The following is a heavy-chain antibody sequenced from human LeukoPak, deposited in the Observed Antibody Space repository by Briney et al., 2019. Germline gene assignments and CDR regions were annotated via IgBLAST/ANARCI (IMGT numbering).Heavy chain of an antibody. J-gene: IGHJ4*02. CDR2: ISGDGGST. CDR3: ALEGEGGYFDY. V-gene: IGHV3-43*02. D-gene: IGHD3-10*01. Sequence: GGSLRLSCAASGFTFDDYAMHWVRQAPGKGLEWVSLISGDGGSTYYADPVKGRFTISRDNSKNSLYLQMNSLRTEDTALYYCALEGEGGYFDYWGQGTLVTVSS. CDR1: GFTFDDYA.